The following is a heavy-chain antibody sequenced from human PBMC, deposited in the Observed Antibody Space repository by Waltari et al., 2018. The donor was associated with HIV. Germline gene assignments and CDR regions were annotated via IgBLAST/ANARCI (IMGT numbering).Heavy chain of an antibody. CDR1: GFTFSNYA. J-gene: IGHJ4*02. CDR2: ISGDGQRT. D-gene: IGHD3-9*01. Sequence: EVHLVESGGTLVQPGGSLRLSCSASGFTFSNYAVHWVRQTPGKGLEYVSAISGDGQRTYYAGSVKGRFTISRDNSKNTVWLQMRSLRAEDTAVYYCAKGNYDVLTGYYGPSFEYWGQGTLVTVSS. CDR3: AKGNYDVLTGYYGPSFEY. V-gene: IGHV3-64D*06.